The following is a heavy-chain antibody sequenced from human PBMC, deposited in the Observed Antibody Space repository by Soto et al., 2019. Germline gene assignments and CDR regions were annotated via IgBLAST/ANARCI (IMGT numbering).Heavy chain of an antibody. CDR3: ARERGVAPPVAGNTHYYYYMDV. Sequence: QDQLVQSGAEVKKPGASVTVSCKASGYSFTNYGVTWVRQAPGQGLEWMGWISAFNGNTHYAQNLQGRVTRTTDASTSTAYMELRSLRSDDTAVYYCARERGVAPPVAGNTHYYYYMDVWGKGTTVTVSS. V-gene: IGHV1-18*01. D-gene: IGHD6-19*01. CDR1: GYSFTNYG. J-gene: IGHJ6*03. CDR2: ISAFNGNT.